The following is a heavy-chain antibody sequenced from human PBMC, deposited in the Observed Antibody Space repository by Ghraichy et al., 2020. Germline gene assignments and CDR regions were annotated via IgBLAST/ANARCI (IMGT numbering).Heavy chain of an antibody. CDR1: GGSISSSSYY. D-gene: IGHD1-26*01. J-gene: IGHJ3*02. V-gene: IGHV4-39*01. Sequence: SETLSLTCTVSGGSISSSSYYWGWIRQPPGKGLEWIGSIYYSGSTYYNPSLKSRVTISVDTSKNQFSLKLSSVTAADTAVYSCARRAWELLFSAFDIWGQGTMVTVSS. CDR2: IYYSGST. CDR3: ARRAWELLFSAFDI.